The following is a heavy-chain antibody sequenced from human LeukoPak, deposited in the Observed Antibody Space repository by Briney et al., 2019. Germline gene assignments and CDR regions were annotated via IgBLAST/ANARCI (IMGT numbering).Heavy chain of an antibody. CDR3: AKSWRPRRWPDSFDP. CDR1: GGSISSYY. CDR2: IYNSRST. Sequence: SETLSLTCTVSGGSISSYYWSWIRQPPGKGLEWIGYIYNSRSTNHNPSLRSRVTISVDTSKNQFSLKLSSVTAADTAVYYCAKSWRPRRWPDSFDPWGQGTLVTVSS. V-gene: IGHV4-59*01. J-gene: IGHJ5*02. D-gene: IGHD5-24*01.